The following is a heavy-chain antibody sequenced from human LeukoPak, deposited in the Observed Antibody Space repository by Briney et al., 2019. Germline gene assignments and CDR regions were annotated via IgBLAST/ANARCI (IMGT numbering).Heavy chain of an antibody. V-gene: IGHV3-23*01. J-gene: IGHJ4*02. Sequence: QPGGSLRLSCATSGFTFSSYAMSWVRQAPGKGLEWVSSISDTGGITYYADSVADRFTVSRDNSKNTLYLQMNSLRAEDTAVYYCAREIGGALHYFDYWGQGALVTVSS. CDR1: GFTFSSYA. CDR2: ISDTGGIT. D-gene: IGHD3-16*01. CDR3: AREIGGALHYFDY.